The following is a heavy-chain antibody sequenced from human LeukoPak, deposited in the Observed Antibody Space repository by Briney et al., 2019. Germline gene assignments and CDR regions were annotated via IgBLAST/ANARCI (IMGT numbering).Heavy chain of an antibody. V-gene: IGHV1-69*13. CDR3: ARVGGRHPSGSYFFDY. CDR2: IIPIFGTA. J-gene: IGHJ4*02. D-gene: IGHD1-26*01. Sequence: SVKVSCKASGGTFSSYAISWVRQAPGQGLEWMGGIIPIFGTANYAQKFQGRVTITADESTSTAYMELSSLRSEDTAVYHCARVGGRHPSGSYFFDYWGQGTLVTVSS. CDR1: GGTFSSYA.